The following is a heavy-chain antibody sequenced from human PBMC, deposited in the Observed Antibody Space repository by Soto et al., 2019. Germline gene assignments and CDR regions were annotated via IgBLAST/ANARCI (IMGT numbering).Heavy chain of an antibody. Sequence: GGSLRLSCAASGCPFSSYSMNWVRQAPGKGLEWVSSISSSSSYIYYADSVKGRFTISRDNAKNSLYLQMNSLRAEDTAVYYCARAGGPYSSGGYYYYYMDVWGKGTTVTVSS. D-gene: IGHD6-25*01. J-gene: IGHJ6*03. CDR3: ARAGGPYSSGGYYYYYMDV. V-gene: IGHV3-21*01. CDR2: ISSSSSYI. CDR1: GCPFSSYS.